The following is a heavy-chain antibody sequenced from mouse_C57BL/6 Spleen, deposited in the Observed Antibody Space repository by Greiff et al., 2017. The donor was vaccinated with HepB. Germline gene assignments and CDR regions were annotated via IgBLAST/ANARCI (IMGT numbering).Heavy chain of an antibody. CDR1: GYTFTDYE. D-gene: IGHD1-1*02. J-gene: IGHJ3*01. V-gene: IGHV1-15*01. Sequence: VKLQQSGAELVRPGASVTLSCKASGYTFTDYEMHWVKQTPVHGLEWIGAIDPETGGTAYNQKFKGKAILTADKSSSTAYMELRSLTSEDSAVYYCTRGRWAWFAYWGQGTLVTVSA. CDR2: IDPETGGT. CDR3: TRGRWAWFAY.